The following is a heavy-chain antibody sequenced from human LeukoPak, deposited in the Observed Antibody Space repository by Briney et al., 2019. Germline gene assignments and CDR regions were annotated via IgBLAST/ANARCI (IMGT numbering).Heavy chain of an antibody. J-gene: IGHJ4*02. CDR3: ARDSDRGITLAGINDY. CDR2: ISSSSSYT. V-gene: IGHV3-11*05. CDR1: GFTFGNYN. D-gene: IGHD6-19*01. Sequence: GGSLRLSCADPGFTFGNYNMRWIRQAPGKGLEWVSYISSSSSYTNYADSVKGRFTISRDNAKNSLYLQMNSLRAEDTAVYYCARDSDRGITLAGINDYWGQGTLVTVSS.